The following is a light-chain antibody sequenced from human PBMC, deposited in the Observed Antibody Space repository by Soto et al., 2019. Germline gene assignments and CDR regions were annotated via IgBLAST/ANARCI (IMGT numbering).Light chain of an antibody. J-gene: IGKJ1*01. CDR2: GAS. CDR1: QSVSSSY. V-gene: IGKV3-20*01. Sequence: VFLTQSQGTLSLSLWELATLSCRASQSVSSSYLAWYQQKPGQAPRLLIYGASSRATGIPDRFSGSGSGTDFTLTISRLEPEDFAVYYCQQYGSSPWTFGQGTKVDIK. CDR3: QQYGSSPWT.